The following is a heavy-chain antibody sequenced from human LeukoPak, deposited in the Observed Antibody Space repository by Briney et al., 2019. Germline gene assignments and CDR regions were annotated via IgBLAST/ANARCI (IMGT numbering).Heavy chain of an antibody. V-gene: IGHV4-59*01. D-gene: IGHD3-10*01. CDR3: ARGPLWFGELFHTWFDP. CDR1: GGSISSYY. Sequence: SETLSLTCTVSGGSISSYYWSWIRQPPGKGLEWIGYNYYSGSTNYNPSLKSRVTISVETSKNQFSLKLSSVTAADTAVYYCARGPLWFGELFHTWFDPWGQGTLVTVSS. J-gene: IGHJ5*02. CDR2: NYYSGST.